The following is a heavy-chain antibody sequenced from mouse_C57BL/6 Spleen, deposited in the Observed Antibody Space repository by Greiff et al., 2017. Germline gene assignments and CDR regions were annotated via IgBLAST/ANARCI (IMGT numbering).Heavy chain of an antibody. CDR2: ISSGGSYT. CDR1: GFTFSSYG. Sequence: EVQRVESGGDLVKPGGSLKLSCAASGFTFSSYGMSWVRQTPDKRLEWVATISSGGSYTYYPDSVKGRFTISRDNAKNTLYLQMSSLKSEDTAMYYCARHETGWYFDVWGTGTTVTVSS. J-gene: IGHJ1*03. V-gene: IGHV5-6*01. CDR3: ARHETGWYFDV.